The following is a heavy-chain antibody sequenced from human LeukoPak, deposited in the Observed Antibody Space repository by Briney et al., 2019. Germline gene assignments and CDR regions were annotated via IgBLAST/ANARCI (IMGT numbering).Heavy chain of an antibody. D-gene: IGHD2-2*01. Sequence: GGSLRLSCAASGFTFSSYAMSWVRQAPGKGLEWVSAISGSGGSTYYADSVKGRFTISRDNSKNTLYLQMNSLRAEDTAVYYCAKSPDCSSTSCYPYNYYMDVWGKGITVTVSS. J-gene: IGHJ6*03. CDR2: ISGSGGST. V-gene: IGHV3-23*01. CDR3: AKSPDCSSTSCYPYNYYMDV. CDR1: GFTFSSYA.